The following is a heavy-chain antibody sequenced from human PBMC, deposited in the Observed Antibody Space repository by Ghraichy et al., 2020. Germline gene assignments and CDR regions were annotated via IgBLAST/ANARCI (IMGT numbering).Heavy chain of an antibody. D-gene: IGHD6-19*01. CDR2: ITTSSSYI. Sequence: LSLTCAGSGFTFSSYSLTWVRQAPGKGLEWVSSITTSSSYIYYAESVKGRFTVSRSNAKKSLFLQMNSLRADDTAVYFCARSRGSGWYSDGFDVWGQGTMF. J-gene: IGHJ3*01. CDR1: GFTFSSYS. CDR3: ARSRGSGWYSDGFDV. V-gene: IGHV3-21*01.